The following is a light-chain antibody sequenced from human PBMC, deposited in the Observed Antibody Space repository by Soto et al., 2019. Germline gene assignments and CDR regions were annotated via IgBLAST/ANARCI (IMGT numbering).Light chain of an antibody. V-gene: IGLV2-14*01. J-gene: IGLJ1*01. CDR1: SSDVGGYNY. CDR2: DVS. Sequence: QSVLTQPASVPGSPGQSIAISCNGTSSDVGGYNYVSWYQQHPGKAPKLMIYDVSNRPSGVSNRFSGSKSGNTASLTISGLQAEDEGDYYCSSYTRSRTYVFGTGTKLTVL. CDR3: SSYTRSRTYV.